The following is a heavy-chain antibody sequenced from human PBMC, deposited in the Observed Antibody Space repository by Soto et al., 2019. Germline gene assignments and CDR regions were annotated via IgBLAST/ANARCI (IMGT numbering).Heavy chain of an antibody. Sequence: GGSLRLSCAASGFTFSSYSMNWVRQAPGKGLEWVSSISSSSSYIYYADSVKGRFTISRDNAKNSLYLQMNSLRAEDTAVYYCARDIRAYSSGWYDFDYWGQGTLVTVSS. CDR3: ARDIRAYSSGWYDFDY. CDR1: GFTFSSYS. CDR2: ISSSSSYI. V-gene: IGHV3-21*01. J-gene: IGHJ4*02. D-gene: IGHD6-19*01.